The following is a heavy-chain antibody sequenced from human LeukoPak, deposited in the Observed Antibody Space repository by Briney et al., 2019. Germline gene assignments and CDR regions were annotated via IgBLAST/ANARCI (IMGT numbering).Heavy chain of an antibody. Sequence: GGSLRLSCAASGFTFSDFYMSWIRQAPGKGLEWVSYISSSGSTIYYADSVKGRFTISRDNAKNTLYLQMNSLRAEDTAVYYCARRAGAYSHPYDYWGQGTLVTVSS. CDR2: ISSSGSTI. CDR1: GFTFSDFY. D-gene: IGHD4/OR15-4a*01. V-gene: IGHV3-11*01. CDR3: ARRAGAYSHPYDY. J-gene: IGHJ4*02.